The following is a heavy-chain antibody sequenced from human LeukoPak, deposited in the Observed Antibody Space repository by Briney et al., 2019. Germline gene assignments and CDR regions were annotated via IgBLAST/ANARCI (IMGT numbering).Heavy chain of an antibody. Sequence: SETLSLTCTVSGGSITSSTYYWGWVRQPPGKGLEWIGTIYYRGSTYYNPSLKSRVTISVDTSKNQFSLRLSSVTAAGTAVYYCARDFSSSSSVYYYYMDVWGKGTTVTVSS. CDR3: ARDFSSSSSVYYYYMDV. CDR2: IYYRGST. D-gene: IGHD6-6*01. CDR1: GGSITSSTYY. J-gene: IGHJ6*03. V-gene: IGHV4-39*07.